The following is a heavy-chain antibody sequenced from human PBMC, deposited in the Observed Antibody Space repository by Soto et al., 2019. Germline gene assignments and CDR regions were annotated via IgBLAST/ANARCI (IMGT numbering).Heavy chain of an antibody. Sequence: QVQLQESGPGLVKPSETLSLTCTVSGGSINPYYRSWIRQPPGKGLEWIGYVHYSGGTSYSPSLKSRVTILVDTSENQFSLRLTSVTAADTAIYYCARQGDYDSALDYWGQGSLVTVSS. V-gene: IGHV4-59*08. CDR3: ARQGDYDSALDY. J-gene: IGHJ4*02. CDR2: VHYSGGT. CDR1: GGSINPYY. D-gene: IGHD5-12*01.